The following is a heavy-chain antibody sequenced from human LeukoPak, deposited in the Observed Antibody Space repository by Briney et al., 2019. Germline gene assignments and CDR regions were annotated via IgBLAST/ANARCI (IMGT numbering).Heavy chain of an antibody. CDR1: GFTFSNYA. J-gene: IGHJ6*02. CDR2: ISGTGGRT. Sequence: GGSLRLSCTASGFTFSNYAMTWVRQAPRKGLEWVSSISGTGGRTYSADSVKGRFTISRDNSKNTLYLQMKNLRVEHTAVYYCAKGLHGGVGYGVDVWGQGTTVSVSS. D-gene: IGHD3-16*01. CDR3: AKGLHGGVGYGVDV. V-gene: IGHV3-23*01.